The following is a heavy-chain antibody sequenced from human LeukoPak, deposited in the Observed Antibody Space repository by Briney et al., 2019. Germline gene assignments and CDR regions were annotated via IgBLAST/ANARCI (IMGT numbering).Heavy chain of an antibody. CDR1: GFTFSSYG. CDR3: AKALPGYSSGWYTAYAFDI. J-gene: IGHJ3*02. CDR2: ISYDGSNK. Sequence: GGSLRLSCAASGFTFSSYGMHWVRQAPGKGLEWVAVISYDGSNKYYADSVKGRFTISRDNSKNTLYLQMNSLRVEDTAVYYCAKALPGYSSGWYTAYAFDIWGQGTMVTVSS. D-gene: IGHD6-19*01. V-gene: IGHV3-30*18.